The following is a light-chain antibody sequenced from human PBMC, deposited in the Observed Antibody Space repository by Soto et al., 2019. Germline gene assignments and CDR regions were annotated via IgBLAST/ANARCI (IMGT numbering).Light chain of an antibody. Sequence: DIQMTQSPSSLSASVGDRVTITCRASQTIGSYLNWYQHQPGRAPKLLIYAASSLQSGVPSRFSGSGSGTAFTLTISSLQPEDFATYHRQQSYSTPQTFGQGTKVDIK. CDR2: AAS. CDR1: QTIGSY. V-gene: IGKV1-39*01. CDR3: QQSYSTPQT. J-gene: IGKJ1*01.